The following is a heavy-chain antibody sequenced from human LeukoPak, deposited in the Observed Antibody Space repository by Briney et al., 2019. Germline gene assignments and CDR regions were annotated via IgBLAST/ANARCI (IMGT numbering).Heavy chain of an antibody. Sequence: GGSLRLSCAASGFTFSSYRMSWVRQAPGKGLEWVVNIKQDGSEKYYVDSVKGRFTISRDNAKNSLYLQMNSLRAEDTAVYYCATGLILEWPQGGGYWGQGTLVTVSS. CDR1: GFTFSSYR. D-gene: IGHD3-3*01. V-gene: IGHV3-7*01. CDR2: IKQDGSEK. CDR3: ATGLILEWPQGGGY. J-gene: IGHJ4*02.